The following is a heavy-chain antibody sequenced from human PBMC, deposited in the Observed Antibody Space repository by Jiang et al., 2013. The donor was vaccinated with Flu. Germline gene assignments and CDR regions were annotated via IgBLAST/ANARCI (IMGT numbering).Heavy chain of an antibody. J-gene: IGHJ5*02. CDR2: IYYSGST. Sequence: SGSGLVKPSETLSLTCSVSGGSISTYHWSWVRQPPGKGLECIGYIYYSGSTNYNPSLKSRVTISVDTSKNHLSLKLSSVTAADTAVYYCARLESGSPGRFDPWGQG. V-gene: IGHV4-59*08. D-gene: IGHD1-26*01. CDR1: GGSISTYH. CDR3: ARLESGSPGRFDP.